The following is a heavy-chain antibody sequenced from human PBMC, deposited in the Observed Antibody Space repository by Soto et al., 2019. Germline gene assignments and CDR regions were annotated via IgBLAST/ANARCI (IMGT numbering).Heavy chain of an antibody. CDR2: INHSGST. Sequence: QVQLQQWGAGLLKPSETLSLTCAVYGGSFTGYYLSWIRQPPGKGLEWIGEINHSGSTNYNPSLKSRVTISVDTSKNQFSLKLSSVTAADTAVYYCARRIAAAGFTWGFAPWGQGTLVTVSS. D-gene: IGHD6-13*01. CDR1: GGSFTGYY. V-gene: IGHV4-34*01. J-gene: IGHJ5*02. CDR3: ARRIAAAGFTWGFAP.